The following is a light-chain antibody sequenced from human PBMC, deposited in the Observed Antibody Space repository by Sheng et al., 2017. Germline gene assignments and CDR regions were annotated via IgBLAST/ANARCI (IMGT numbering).Light chain of an antibody. J-gene: IGKJ4*01. V-gene: IGKV1-33*01. CDR2: AAS. CDR3: QQYDNIHLT. Sequence: DIQMIQSPSSLSASLGDSITITCQASQDIATYLTWYQQRPTQGPKLLIYAASRLEPGVPSRFSGSGSGTHFTFTITNVQPEDVATYYCQQYDNIHLTFGRRDRGWRS. CDR1: QDIATY.